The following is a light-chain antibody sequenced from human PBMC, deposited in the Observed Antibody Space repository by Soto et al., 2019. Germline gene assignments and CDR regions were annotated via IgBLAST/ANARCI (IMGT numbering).Light chain of an antibody. J-gene: IGKJ1*01. V-gene: IGKV3-20*01. CDR3: QQYGSSPRT. CDR1: RSVSSSY. Sequence: GLTLSPGTLSLSPGERATLSCRASRSVSSSYLAWYQQKPGQAPRLLIYGASSRATGIPDRFSGSGSGTDFTLTISRLEPEDFAVYYCQQYGSSPRTFGQGTKVAIK. CDR2: GAS.